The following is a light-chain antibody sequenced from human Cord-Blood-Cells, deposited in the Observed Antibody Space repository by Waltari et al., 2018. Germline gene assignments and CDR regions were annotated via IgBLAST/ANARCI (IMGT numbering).Light chain of an antibody. J-gene: IGLJ3*02. V-gene: IGLV2-23*01. Sequence: QSALTQPASVSGSPGQSITISCTGTSSDGGRYNLVSWYQQHPGKAPKLMIYEGSKWPSGVSNRFSGSKSGNTASLTISGLQAEDEADYYCCSYAGSSTWVFGGGTKLTVL. CDR2: EGS. CDR3: CSYAGSSTWV. CDR1: SSDGGRYNL.